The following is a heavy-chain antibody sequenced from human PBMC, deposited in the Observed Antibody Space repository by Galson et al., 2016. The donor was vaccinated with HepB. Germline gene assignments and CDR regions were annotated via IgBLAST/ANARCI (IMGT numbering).Heavy chain of an antibody. Sequence: SLRLSCAASGFSFSNSGMSWVRQAPGRGLEWVSAISGSGGSTYYADSVKGRFTISRDNSKNPLYLQMDSLRAEDTAVYYCAKDGRSGYPPSYFAGYYFDYWGQGTLVTVSS. CDR3: AKDGRSGYPPSYFAGYYFDY. CDR1: GFSFSNSG. D-gene: IGHD1-26*01. CDR2: ISGSGGST. V-gene: IGHV3-23*01. J-gene: IGHJ4*02.